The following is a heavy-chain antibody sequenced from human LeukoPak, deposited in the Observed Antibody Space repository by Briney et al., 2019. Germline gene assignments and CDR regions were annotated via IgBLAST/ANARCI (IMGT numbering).Heavy chain of an antibody. V-gene: IGHV3-9*01. Sequence: GRPLRLSCAASGFSFDDYVMFWVRQAPGKGLEWVSGISWNSGSIGYADSVEGRFTISRDNAKNSLYLQMNSLRAEHTALYYCAKSDGDDGYYYMDVWGKGPTVTVSS. CDR2: ISWNSGSI. J-gene: IGHJ6*03. D-gene: IGHD4-17*01. CDR1: GFSFDDYV. CDR3: AKSDGDDGYYYMDV.